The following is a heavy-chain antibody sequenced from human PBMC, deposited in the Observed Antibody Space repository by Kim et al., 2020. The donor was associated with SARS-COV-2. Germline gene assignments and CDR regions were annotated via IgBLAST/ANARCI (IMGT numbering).Heavy chain of an antibody. CDR3: AKSGYETVSSYGMDV. Sequence: GGSLRLSCAASGFTFSSSGMHWVRQAPGKGLEWVAVITYDGSNKYYADSGKGRFTISRDNSKNTLYLQMNSLSAEDTAVYYCAKSGYETVSSYGMDVWGQGTTVTVSS. J-gene: IGHJ6*02. V-gene: IGHV3-30*18. CDR1: GFTFSSSG. CDR2: ITYDGSNK. D-gene: IGHD6-13*01.